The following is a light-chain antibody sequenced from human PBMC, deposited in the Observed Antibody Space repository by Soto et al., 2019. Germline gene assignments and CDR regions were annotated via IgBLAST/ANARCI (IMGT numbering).Light chain of an antibody. CDR2: GAS. CDR1: QSFSGTY. V-gene: IGKV3-20*01. CDR3: QQYAGSPIT. J-gene: IGKJ5*01. Sequence: EIVLTQSPGTLSLSPGERATLSCRASQSFSGTYLAWYQQKPGQAPRLLIYGASSRATGIPDRFSGSGSGTDFTLTISRLEPEDFAVYYCQQYAGSPITFGQGTRLEIK.